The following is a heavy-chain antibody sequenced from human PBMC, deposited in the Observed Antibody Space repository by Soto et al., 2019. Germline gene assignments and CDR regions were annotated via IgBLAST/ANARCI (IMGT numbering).Heavy chain of an antibody. CDR3: ARPTETDYSGMDV. J-gene: IGHJ6*02. CDR1: GYSFTNYW. V-gene: IGHV5-51*01. Sequence: RGESLKISCKGSGYSFTNYWIGWVRQMPGKGLEWMGIIYPDDSDTRYSPSFQGQVTISADKSISTAYLQWSSLKASDTAMYYCARPTETDYSGMDVWGQGTTVTVSS. CDR2: IYPDDSDT. D-gene: IGHD4-17*01.